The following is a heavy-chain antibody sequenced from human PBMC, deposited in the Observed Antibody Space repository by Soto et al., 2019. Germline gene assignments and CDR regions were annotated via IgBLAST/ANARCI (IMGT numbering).Heavy chain of an antibody. Sequence: SVKVSCKASGFTFFTSAVQWVRQARGQRLEWIGWIVVASGNTNYAQQFQERVTITRDMSTNTAYMELSSLRSEDTAVYYCAADQYCGGDCYFDYWGQGIMVTVYS. V-gene: IGHV1-58*01. CDR3: AADQYCGGDCYFDY. CDR1: GFTFFTSA. CDR2: IVVASGNT. J-gene: IGHJ4*02. D-gene: IGHD2-21*02.